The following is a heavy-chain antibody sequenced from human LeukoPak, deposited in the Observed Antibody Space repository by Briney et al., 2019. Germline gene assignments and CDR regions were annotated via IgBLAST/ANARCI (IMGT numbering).Heavy chain of an antibody. Sequence: PGGSLRLSCAASGFTFSRSWMSWVRPPPGKGLEWVANISPDGSTKYHMDSVKGRFTISRDNAKDSLYLEMSRLRDDDTAMYYCAPGASGSWDFGGQGTLVTVSS. CDR1: GFTFSRSW. J-gene: IGHJ4*02. V-gene: IGHV3-7*03. D-gene: IGHD6-13*01. CDR2: ISPDGSTK. CDR3: APGASGSWDF.